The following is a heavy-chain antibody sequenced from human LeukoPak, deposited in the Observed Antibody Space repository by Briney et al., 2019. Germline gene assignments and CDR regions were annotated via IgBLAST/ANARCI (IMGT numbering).Heavy chain of an antibody. Sequence: GRSLRLSCAASGFTFSSYVMHWVRQAPGKGLEWVAIISYDGSNEYYADSVKGRFTISRDNSKNTLYLQMNSLRAADTAVYFCARLPSIGWFDPWGQGTLVTVSA. J-gene: IGHJ5*02. CDR1: GFTFSSYV. CDR3: ARLPSIGWFDP. V-gene: IGHV3-30*04. CDR2: ISYDGSNE.